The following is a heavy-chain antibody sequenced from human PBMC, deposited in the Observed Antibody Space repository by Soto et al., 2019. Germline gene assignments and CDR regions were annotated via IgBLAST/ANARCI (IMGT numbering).Heavy chain of an antibody. V-gene: IGHV1-2*04. CDR1: GYTFTGYY. Sequence: QVQLVQSGAEVKKPGASVKVSCKASGYTFTGYYMHWVRQAPGQGLEWMGWINPNSGGTNYAQKCQGWVTMTRDTSISTAYMELSRLRSDDTAVYYCARDAYSSSSTDYYYYGMDVWGQGTTVTVSS. CDR3: ARDAYSSSSTDYYYYGMDV. J-gene: IGHJ6*02. D-gene: IGHD6-6*01. CDR2: INPNSGGT.